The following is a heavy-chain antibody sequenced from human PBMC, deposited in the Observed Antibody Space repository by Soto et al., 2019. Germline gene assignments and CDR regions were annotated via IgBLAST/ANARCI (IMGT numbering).Heavy chain of an antibody. V-gene: IGHV3-30-3*01. D-gene: IGHD3-3*01. CDR3: ARHKRDLRFLEWSYYFDY. Sequence: QVQLVESGGGVVQPGRSLRLSCAASGFTFSSYAMHWVRQAPGMGLEWVAVISYDGSNKYYADSVKGRFSISRDNSKNTXXLQMNSLRAEDTAVYYCARHKRDLRFLEWSYYFDYWGQGTLVTVSS. CDR2: ISYDGSNK. J-gene: IGHJ4*02. CDR1: GFTFSSYA.